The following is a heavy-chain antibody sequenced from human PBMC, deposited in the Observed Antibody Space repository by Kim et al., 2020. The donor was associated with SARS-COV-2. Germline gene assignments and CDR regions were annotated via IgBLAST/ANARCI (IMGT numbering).Heavy chain of an antibody. CDR1: GYTFTSYY. CDR3: ARDLTTVPTDYYYYGMDV. V-gene: IGHV1-46*03. J-gene: IGHJ6*02. D-gene: IGHD4-17*01. CDR2: INPSGGST. Sequence: ASVKVSCKASGYTFTSYYMHWVRQAPGQGLEWMGIINPSGGSTSYAQKFQGRVTMTRDTSTSTVYMELSSLRSEDTAVYYCARDLTTVPTDYYYYGMDVWGQGATVTVSS.